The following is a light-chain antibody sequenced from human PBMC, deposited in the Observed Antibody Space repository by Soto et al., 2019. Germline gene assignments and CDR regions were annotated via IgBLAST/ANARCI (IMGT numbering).Light chain of an antibody. CDR2: GAS. Sequence: EIVLTQSPGTLSLSPGERATLSCRASQSIYSNYLAWYQQKPGQAPRLLIYGASTRIAGVPDRFSGSGSGTDFTLTISRLEPEDFAVYYCQRYVNSPRTFGQGTKVEFK. CDR3: QRYVNSPRT. J-gene: IGKJ1*01. V-gene: IGKV3-20*01. CDR1: QSIYSNY.